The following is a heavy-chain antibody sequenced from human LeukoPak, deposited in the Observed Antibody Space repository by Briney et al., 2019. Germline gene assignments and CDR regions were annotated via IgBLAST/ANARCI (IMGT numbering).Heavy chain of an antibody. Sequence: TLSLTCTVSGGFISSYYWSWIRQPPGKALEWLARIDWDDDKYYSTSLKTRLTISKDTSKNQVVLTMTNMDPVDTATYYCARIRSSSWYGTYYYYYMDVWGKGTTVTISS. V-gene: IGHV2-70*11. CDR3: ARIRSSSWYGTYYYYYMDV. D-gene: IGHD6-13*01. CDR1: GGFISSYYW. J-gene: IGHJ6*03. CDR2: IDWDDDK.